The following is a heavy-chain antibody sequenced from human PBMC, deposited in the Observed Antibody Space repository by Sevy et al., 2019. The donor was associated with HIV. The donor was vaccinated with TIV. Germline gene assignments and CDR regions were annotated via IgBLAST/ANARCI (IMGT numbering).Heavy chain of an antibody. J-gene: IGHJ6*02. CDR2: IRSKANSYAT. Sequence: GGSLRLSCAASGFTFSGSAMHWVRQASGKGLEWVGRIRSKANSYATAYAASVKGRFTISRDDSKNTAYLQMNSLKTEDTAVYYYTRASGSYSGYYYYGMDVWGQGTTVTVSS. CDR1: GFTFSGSA. D-gene: IGHD1-26*01. CDR3: TRASGSYSGYYYYGMDV. V-gene: IGHV3-73*01.